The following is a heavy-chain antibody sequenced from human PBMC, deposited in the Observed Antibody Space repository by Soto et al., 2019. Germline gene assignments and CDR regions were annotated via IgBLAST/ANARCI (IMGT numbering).Heavy chain of an antibody. CDR1: GFTFSSYS. Sequence: GGSVRLSCAASGFTFSSYSMNWVRQAPGKGLEWVSSISSSSSYIYYADSVKGRFTISRDNAKNSLYLQMNSLRAEDTAVYYCARGDSSSWSPHYYYYGMDVWGQGTTVTVSS. CDR2: ISSSSSYI. V-gene: IGHV3-21*01. D-gene: IGHD6-13*01. CDR3: ARGDSSSWSPHYYYYGMDV. J-gene: IGHJ6*02.